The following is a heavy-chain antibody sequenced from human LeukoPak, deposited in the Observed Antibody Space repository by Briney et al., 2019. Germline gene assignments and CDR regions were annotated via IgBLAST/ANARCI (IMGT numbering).Heavy chain of an antibody. D-gene: IGHD4-17*01. Sequence: SETLSLTCTVSGGSISNYYWSWIRQPPGKGLEWIGYIYYSGSTNYNPSLKSRVTISVDTSKNQFSLKLSSVTAADTAVYYCARSGALDIWGQGTMVTVSS. CDR2: IYYSGST. V-gene: IGHV4-59*01. CDR1: GGSISNYY. J-gene: IGHJ3*02. CDR3: ARSGALDI.